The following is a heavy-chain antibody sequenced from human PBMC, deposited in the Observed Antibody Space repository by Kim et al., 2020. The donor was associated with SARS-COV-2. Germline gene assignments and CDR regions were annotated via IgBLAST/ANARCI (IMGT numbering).Heavy chain of an antibody. D-gene: IGHD3-16*01. CDR3: ARHRADYARYYYYGMDV. V-gene: IGHV4-59*08. J-gene: IGHJ6*02. CDR2: IYYSGST. Sequence: SETLSLTCTVSGGSISSYYWSWIRQPPGKGLEWIGYIYYSGSTNYNPSLKGRVTISVDTSKNQFSLKLSSVTAADTAVYYCARHRADYARYYYYGMDVWGQGTTVTVSS. CDR1: GGSISSYY.